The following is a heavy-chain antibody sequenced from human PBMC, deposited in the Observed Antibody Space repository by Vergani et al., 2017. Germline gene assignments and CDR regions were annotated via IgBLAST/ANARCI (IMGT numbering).Heavy chain of an antibody. CDR2: IHPGGSP. CDR1: GESIRSGSHY. V-gene: IGHV4-61*02. Sequence: QVKLQESGPGLLKPSQTLSLTCTVSGESIRSGSHYWSWIRQPAGKGPEWIGHIHPGGSPDLNPSFKSRVSISVDTSKSQFSLKLDSVTVADTAVYYCAGARPYCSGGSCPAIWGQGTLVTVSS. CDR3: AGARPYCSGGSCPAI. J-gene: IGHJ4*02. D-gene: IGHD2-15*01.